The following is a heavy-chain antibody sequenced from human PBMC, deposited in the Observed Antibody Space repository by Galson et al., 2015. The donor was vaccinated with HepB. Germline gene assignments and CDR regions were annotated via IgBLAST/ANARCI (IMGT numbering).Heavy chain of an antibody. CDR3: ARNRGYETFDY. CDR1: GFNFSDYD. CDR2: ISGSGTDT. J-gene: IGHJ4*02. V-gene: IGHV3-11*01. D-gene: IGHD5-12*01. Sequence: SLRLSCAGSGFNFSDYDMSWIRQAPGKGLKWLSYISGSGTDTYYADSVKGRFTISRDNARNLLYLQMNGLRAEDTAVYFCARNRGYETFDYWGQGALVTVSS.